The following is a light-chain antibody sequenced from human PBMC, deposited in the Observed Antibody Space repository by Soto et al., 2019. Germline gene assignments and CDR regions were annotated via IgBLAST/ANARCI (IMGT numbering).Light chain of an antibody. CDR3: QQYNSYWT. CDR2: DAS. V-gene: IGKV1-5*01. J-gene: IGKJ1*01. CDR1: QSVSNW. Sequence: DIQMTQSPSTLSASVGDRVTITCRASQSVSNWLAWYQQKPGKAPKLLIYDASSLESGVPSRFSGSGSGTEFTLTISCLQPDDFATYYCQQYNSYWTFGQGTKVEI.